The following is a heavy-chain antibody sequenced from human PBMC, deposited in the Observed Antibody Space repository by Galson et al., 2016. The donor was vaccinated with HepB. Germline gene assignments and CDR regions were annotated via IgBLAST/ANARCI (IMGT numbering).Heavy chain of an antibody. CDR3: AKGGYFDWFDY. CDR2: PSNSGGST. Sequence: SLRLSCAVSGFTFTTYAMSWVRQAPGKGLEWVSSPSNSGGSTYYADSVKGRFTISRDNSKNTLYLQMNSLRAEDTAVYYCAKGGYFDWFDYWGQGTPATVSS. CDR1: GFTFTTYA. D-gene: IGHD3-9*01. V-gene: IGHV3-23*01. J-gene: IGHJ4*02.